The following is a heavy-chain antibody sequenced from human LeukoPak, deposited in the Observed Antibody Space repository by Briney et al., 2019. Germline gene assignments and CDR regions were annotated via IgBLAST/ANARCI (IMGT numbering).Heavy chain of an antibody. Sequence: PSETLSLTCAVYGGSFSGYYWSWIRQPPGKGLEWIGEINHSGSTNYNTSLKSRVTISVDTSKNQFSLKLSSVTAADTAVYYCARGAYDCSGGSCYSEYWGQGTLVTVSS. CDR2: INHSGST. CDR3: ARGAYDCSGGSCYSEY. D-gene: IGHD2-15*01. J-gene: IGHJ4*02. V-gene: IGHV4-34*01. CDR1: GGSFSGYY.